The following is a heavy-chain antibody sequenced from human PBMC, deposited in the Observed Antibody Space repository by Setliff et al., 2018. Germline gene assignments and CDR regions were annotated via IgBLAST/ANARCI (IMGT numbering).Heavy chain of an antibody. CDR2: IYSRGNT. D-gene: IGHD5-18*01. CDR1: GGSISSYY. V-gene: IGHV4-4*07. CDR3: VRSMPDTANFDY. J-gene: IGHJ4*02. Sequence: SETLSLTCTVSGGSISSYYWSWIRQPAGKGLEWIGRIYSRGNTNYNPSLNSRVTMSVDTSKNQFSLKLSSVTAADTAVYYCVRSMPDTANFDYWGQGTLVTVSS.